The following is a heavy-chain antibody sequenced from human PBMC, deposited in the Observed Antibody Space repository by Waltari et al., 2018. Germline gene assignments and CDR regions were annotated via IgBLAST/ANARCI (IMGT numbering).Heavy chain of an antibody. CDR2: IRYDGSNK. D-gene: IGHD4-17*01. J-gene: IGHJ4*02. Sequence: QVQLVESGGGVVQPGGSLRLSCAASGFTFSSYGLPWVRQAPGKGLEWVAFIRYDGSNKYYADSVKGRFTISRDNSKNTLYLQMNSLRAEDTAVYYCAIPNPYHDYGDTPYWGQGTLVTVSS. V-gene: IGHV3-30*02. CDR1: GFTFSSYG. CDR3: AIPNPYHDYGDTPY.